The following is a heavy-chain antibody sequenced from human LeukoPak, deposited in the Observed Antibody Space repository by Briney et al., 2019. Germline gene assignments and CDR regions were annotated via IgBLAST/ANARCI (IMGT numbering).Heavy chain of an antibody. CDR1: GFTFSGSA. J-gene: IGHJ6*02. Sequence: GGSLRLSCAASGFTFSGSAMHWVRQASGKGLEWVGRIRSKANSYATAYAASVKGRFTISRDDSKNTAYLQMNSLKTEDTAVYYCTRHRGGAAAGKGYYGMDVWGQGTAVTVSS. D-gene: IGHD6-13*01. CDR2: IRSKANSYAT. V-gene: IGHV3-73*01. CDR3: TRHRGGAAAGKGYYGMDV.